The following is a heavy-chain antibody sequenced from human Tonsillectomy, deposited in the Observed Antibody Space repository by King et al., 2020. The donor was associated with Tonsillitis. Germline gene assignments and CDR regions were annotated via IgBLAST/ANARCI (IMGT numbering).Heavy chain of an antibody. J-gene: IGHJ4*02. Sequence: VQLVESGGGLVQPGGSLRLSCAASGLTFSSYAMPWVRQAPGRGLEWVSFISTHGVTTYYADSVKGRFTISRDNSRNTLNLQMNSLRADDTAVYYCAKDLQWELPHDSWGQGTLVTVSS. CDR1: GLTFSSYA. CDR2: ISTHGVTT. CDR3: AKDLQWELPHDS. D-gene: IGHD1-26*01. V-gene: IGHV3-23*04.